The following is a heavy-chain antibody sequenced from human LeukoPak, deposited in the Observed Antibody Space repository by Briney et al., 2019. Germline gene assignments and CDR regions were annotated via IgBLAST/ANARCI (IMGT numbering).Heavy chain of an antibody. CDR1: GYTLTGHY. D-gene: IGHD7-27*01. CDR2: ISPHSGFT. CDR3: ARQTGDDALDI. V-gene: IGHV1-2*02. J-gene: IGHJ3*02. Sequence: ASVKVSCKASGYTLTGHYIHWVRQAPGQGLEWMGWISPHSGFTMYPQRFQGRVTMTTDTSISTAFSEVRRLRSDDTAAYYCARQTGDDALDIWGQGTMITVYS.